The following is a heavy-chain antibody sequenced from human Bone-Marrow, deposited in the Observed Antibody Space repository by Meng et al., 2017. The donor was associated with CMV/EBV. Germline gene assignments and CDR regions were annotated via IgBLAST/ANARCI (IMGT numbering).Heavy chain of an antibody. CDR2: ISYDGSNK. CDR1: GFTLSGYA. Sequence: VQLVACGAGVDPPGSSLRLSCAAFGFTLSGYAMTWVRQAPGRGLEWVAVISYDGSNKYYADSVKGRFTISRDNSKNTLYLQMNSLRAEDTAVYYCAREIAAATPDYWGQGTLVTVSS. J-gene: IGHJ4*02. CDR3: AREIAAATPDY. D-gene: IGHD6-13*01. V-gene: IGHV3-30-3*01.